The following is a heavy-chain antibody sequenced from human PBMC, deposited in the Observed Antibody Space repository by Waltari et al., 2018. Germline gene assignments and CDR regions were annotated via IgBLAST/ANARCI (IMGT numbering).Heavy chain of an antibody. J-gene: IGHJ4*02. V-gene: IGHV7-4-1*02. CDR1: GYTFSSYS. CDR3: ARVNYDYVGGTYLYSGFDS. D-gene: IGHD3-16*02. CDR2: INTNTGTP. Sequence: QVQLVQSGSELKKPGASVKVSCKASGYTFSSYSMNWIRQAPGQRTEWMGWINTNTGTPVYAQGFTGRFAFSLYTSVSTAYLQINSLKAEDTALYYCARVNYDYVGGTYLYSGFDSWGQGTLVTVSS.